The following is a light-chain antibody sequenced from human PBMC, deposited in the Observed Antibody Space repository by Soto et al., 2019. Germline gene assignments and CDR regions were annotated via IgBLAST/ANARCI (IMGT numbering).Light chain of an antibody. J-gene: IGLJ2*01. Sequence: ALTQPASVSGSPGQSITISCTGTSSDVGGYNYVSWYQQHPGKAPKLMIYDVSNRPSGVSNRFSGSKSGNTASLTISGLQAEDEADYYCSSYTSSSVVFGGGTKLTVL. V-gene: IGLV2-14*01. CDR3: SSYTSSSVV. CDR2: DVS. CDR1: SSDVGGYNY.